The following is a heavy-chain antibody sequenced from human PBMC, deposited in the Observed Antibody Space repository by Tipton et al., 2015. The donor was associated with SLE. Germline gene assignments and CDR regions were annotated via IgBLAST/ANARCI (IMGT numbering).Heavy chain of an antibody. J-gene: IGHJ4*02. CDR2: IHSSGTT. CDR3: ARFHVKSYYEFDC. Sequence: LRLSCTVSGGSISNFYWSWLRQPPGKGLEWIGYIHSSGTTNYNASLKTRLTISVDTAKNQFSLKLNSMTAADTAVYYCARFHVKSYYEFDCWGQGTLVTVSS. V-gene: IGHV4-59*01. CDR1: GGSISNFY. D-gene: IGHD3-10*01.